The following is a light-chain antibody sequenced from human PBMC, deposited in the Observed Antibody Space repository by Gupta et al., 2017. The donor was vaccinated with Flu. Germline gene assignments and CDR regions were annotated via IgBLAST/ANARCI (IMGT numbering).Light chain of an antibody. J-gene: IGKJ5*01. Sequence: GDRVTITCRASQDISRALAWYQQKPGKAPKVLIYVASILQTGVPSRFSGSGSGTEFTLTISGLQPEDFATYYCQHPANVPITFGQGTRLEIK. CDR3: QHPANVPIT. CDR2: VAS. V-gene: IGKV1-12*01. CDR1: QDISRA.